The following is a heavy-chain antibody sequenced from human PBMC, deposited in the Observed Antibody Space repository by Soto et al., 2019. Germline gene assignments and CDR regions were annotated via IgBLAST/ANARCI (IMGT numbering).Heavy chain of an antibody. V-gene: IGHV3-23*01. CDR2: ISGSGGST. CDR1: GFTFSSSA. CDR3: ANDYYGMGV. J-gene: IGHJ6*02. Sequence: EVQLLESGGGLVQPGGSLRLSCAASGFTFSSSAMSWVRQAPGKGLEWVSAISGSGGSTNYADSVKGRFTIPRDNSKNALYLQMNSLRAEDTAVYYCANDYYGMGVWGQGTMVTVSS.